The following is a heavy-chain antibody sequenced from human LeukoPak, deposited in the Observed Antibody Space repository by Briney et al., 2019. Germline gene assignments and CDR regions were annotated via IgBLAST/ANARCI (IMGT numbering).Heavy chain of an antibody. CDR2: IYYSGST. CDR3: AREKRHSSSSFDY. J-gene: IGHJ4*02. V-gene: IGHV4-39*07. D-gene: IGHD6-6*01. Sequence: PSETLSLTCTVSGGSISSSSYYWGWIRQPPGKGLEWIGSIYYSGSTYYNPSLKSRVTISVDTSKNQFSLKLSSVTAADTAVYYCAREKRHSSSSFDYWGQGTLVTVSS. CDR1: GGSISSSSYY.